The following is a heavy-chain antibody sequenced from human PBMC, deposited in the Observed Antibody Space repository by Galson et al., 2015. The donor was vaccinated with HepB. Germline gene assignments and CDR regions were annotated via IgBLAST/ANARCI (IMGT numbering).Heavy chain of an antibody. CDR2: IIPIFGTA. J-gene: IGHJ6*02. V-gene: IGHV1-69*13. D-gene: IGHD3-3*01. CDR3: ASGYNFWSGYPSKGSYYYYGMDV. Sequence: SVKVSCKASGGTFSSYAISWVRQAPGQGLEWMGGIIPIFGTANYAQKFQGRVTITADESTSTAYMELSSLRSEDTAVYYCASGYNFWSGYPSKGSYYYYGMDVWGQGTTVTVSS. CDR1: GGTFSSYA.